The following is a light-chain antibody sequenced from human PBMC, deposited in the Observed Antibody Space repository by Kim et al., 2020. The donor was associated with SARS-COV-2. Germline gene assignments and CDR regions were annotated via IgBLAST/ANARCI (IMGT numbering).Light chain of an antibody. Sequence: QRVTISCDGTISNIGSNYVSWYQQVPGTVPKLLIYKSYERPPGVPDRFSASRSGTSASLAISGLRSEDEADYYCAAWDDRLSGSYVFGTGTKVTVL. CDR3: AAWDDRLSGSYV. CDR1: ISNIGSNY. V-gene: IGLV1-47*01. J-gene: IGLJ1*01. CDR2: KSY.